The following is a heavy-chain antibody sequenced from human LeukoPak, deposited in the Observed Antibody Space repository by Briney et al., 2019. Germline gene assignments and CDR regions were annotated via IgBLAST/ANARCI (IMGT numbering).Heavy chain of an antibody. CDR2: IYNSGST. V-gene: IGHV4-61*02. J-gene: IGHJ5*02. CDR1: GASINSGGYY. Sequence: PSETLSLTCTVSGASINSGGYYWSWIRQPAGKGLEWIGRIYNSGSTNYNPSLKSRVTILVDTSKNLFSLKLTSVTAADTAVYYCARDGDTAMAWGQGTLVTVSS. D-gene: IGHD5-18*01. CDR3: ARDGDTAMA.